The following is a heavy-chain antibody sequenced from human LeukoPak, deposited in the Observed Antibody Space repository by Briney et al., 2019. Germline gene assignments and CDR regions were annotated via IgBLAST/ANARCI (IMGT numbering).Heavy chain of an antibody. D-gene: IGHD3-3*01. CDR2: ISAYNGNT. J-gene: IGHJ5*02. CDR1: GYTFTSYG. CDR3: ARSYDFWSGYVWFVP. Sequence: ASVKVSCKASGYTFTSYGISWVRQAPGQGLEWMGWISAYNGNTNYAQKLQGRVTMTTDTSTSTAYMELRSLRSDDTAVYYCARSYDFWSGYVWFVPWGQGTLVTVSS. V-gene: IGHV1-18*01.